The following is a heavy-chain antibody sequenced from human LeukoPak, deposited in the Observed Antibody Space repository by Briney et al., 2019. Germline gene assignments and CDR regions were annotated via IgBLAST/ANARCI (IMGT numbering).Heavy chain of an antibody. D-gene: IGHD5-18*01. J-gene: IGHJ4*02. CDR3: ATNRLGYTYGPFDC. CDR1: GGSISSYY. Sequence: SETLSLTCTVTGGSISSYYWSWIQQPPGKGLEWIGYVYYSGGTNYNPSLNSRVTMSVDTSKNQFSLKVSSVTAADTAVYYCATNRLGYTYGPFDCWGQGTLVTVSS. V-gene: IGHV4-59*08. CDR2: VYYSGGT.